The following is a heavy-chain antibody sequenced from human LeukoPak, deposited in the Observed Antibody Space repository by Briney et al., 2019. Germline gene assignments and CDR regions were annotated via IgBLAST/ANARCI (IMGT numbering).Heavy chain of an antibody. J-gene: IGHJ2*01. CDR1: GFTFSSYA. Sequence: GGSLRLSCAASGFTFSSYAMHWVRQAPGKGLEWVAVISYDGSNTYYADSVKGRFTISRDSSKNTLFLHMNTLRAEDTAIYYCAKDRTVGASYWYFDLWGRGTLVTVSS. D-gene: IGHD1-26*01. CDR2: ISYDGSNT. CDR3: AKDRTVGASYWYFDL. V-gene: IGHV3-30-3*01.